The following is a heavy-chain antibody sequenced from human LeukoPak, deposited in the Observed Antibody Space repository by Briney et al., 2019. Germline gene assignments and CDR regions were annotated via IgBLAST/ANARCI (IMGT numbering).Heavy chain of an antibody. V-gene: IGHV1-69*04. CDR2: SIPILGIA. D-gene: IGHD5-18*01. CDR3: ARVDTAMVIDY. Sequence: ASVKVSCKASGGTFSSYAISWVRQAPGQGLEWMGRSIPILGIANYAQKFQGRVTITADKSTSTAYMELSSLRSEDTAVYYCARVDTAMVIDYWGQGTLVTVSS. J-gene: IGHJ4*02. CDR1: GGTFSSYA.